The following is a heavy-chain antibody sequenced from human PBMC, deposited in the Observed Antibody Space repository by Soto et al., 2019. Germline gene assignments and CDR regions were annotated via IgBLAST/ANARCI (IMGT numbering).Heavy chain of an antibody. Sequence: QVQLQESGPGLVKPSETLSLTCTVSGGSISGGVHSWSWIRQPPGKGLEWIGHIFDSGSTYYNPSLTVSLTKSGDTSKNHFSLSLISLPPADPPVYYGARDIFPLTNDCYFDLWARAPLVLVSS. V-gene: IGHV4-30-4*01. D-gene: IGHD2-8*01. CDR3: ARDIFPLTNDCYFDL. CDR1: GGSISGGVHS. J-gene: IGHJ2*01. CDR2: IFDSGST.